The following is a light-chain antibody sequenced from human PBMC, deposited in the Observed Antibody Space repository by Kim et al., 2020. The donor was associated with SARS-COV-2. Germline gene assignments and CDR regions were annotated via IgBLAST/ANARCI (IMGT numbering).Light chain of an antibody. CDR3: QQYSSSPYT. CDR2: GAS. V-gene: IGKV3-20*01. Sequence: LSAGERATLSCRASQSVSSSYLAWYQQKPGQAPRLLIYGASSRATGIPDRFSGSESGTDFTLTISRLEPEDFAVYYCQQYSSSPYTFGQGTKLEI. CDR1: QSVSSSY. J-gene: IGKJ2*01.